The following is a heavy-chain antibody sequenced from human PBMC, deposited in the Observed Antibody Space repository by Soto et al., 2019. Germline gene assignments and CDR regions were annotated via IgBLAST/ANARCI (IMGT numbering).Heavy chain of an antibody. J-gene: IGHJ4*02. CDR1: GYTFTGYY. CDR2: INPNSGGT. D-gene: IGHD6-13*01. Sequence: ASVKVSCKASGYTFTGYYMHWVRQAPGQGLEWMGWINPNSGGTNYAQKFQGRVTMTRDTSISTAYMELSRLRSDDTAVYYCARVRSLYSSSWSFDYWGPGALVTVSS. CDR3: ARVRSLYSSSWSFDY. V-gene: IGHV1-2*02.